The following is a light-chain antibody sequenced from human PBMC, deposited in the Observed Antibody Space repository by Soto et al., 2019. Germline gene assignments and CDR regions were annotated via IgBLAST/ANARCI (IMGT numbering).Light chain of an antibody. CDR2: GAS. CDR3: QQYGSSPPFT. Sequence: EIVLTQSPGTLSLSPVERATLSCRASQSVSSRYLAWYQQKPGQAPRLLIYGASNRATGIPDRFSGSGSGTDFTLTISRLEPEDFAVYFCQQYGSSPPFTFGQGTKVEIK. J-gene: IGKJ2*01. V-gene: IGKV3-20*01. CDR1: QSVSSRY.